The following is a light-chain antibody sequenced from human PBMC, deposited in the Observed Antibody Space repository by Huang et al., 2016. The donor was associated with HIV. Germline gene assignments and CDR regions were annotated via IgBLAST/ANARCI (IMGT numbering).Light chain of an antibody. V-gene: IGKV3-11*01. J-gene: IGKJ1*01. Sequence: EIVLTQSPATLSLSPGERATLSCRASQSVRSYVAWYQQKPGQAPRLLIYDASNRATGIPARFSGSGSGTDFTLTISSLGPEDFAVYYCQQRDIWPWTFGQGTKVEIK. CDR3: QQRDIWPWT. CDR1: QSVRSY. CDR2: DAS.